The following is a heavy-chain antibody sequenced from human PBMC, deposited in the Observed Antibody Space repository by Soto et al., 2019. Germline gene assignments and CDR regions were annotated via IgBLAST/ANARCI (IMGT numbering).Heavy chain of an antibody. CDR3: ARDGVGTTTYFGYFDY. CDR2: IRYDGSNT. Sequence: PGGSLRLSCAASGFTFRSYAWSWVRQAPGKGLEWVAVIRYDGSNTYYADSVKGRFTISRDNPKNMLYLQMNSLRADDTAIYYCARDGVGTTTYFGYFDYWGLGTLVTVSS. J-gene: IGHJ4*02. V-gene: IGHV3-33*08. CDR1: GFTFRSYA. D-gene: IGHD1-26*01.